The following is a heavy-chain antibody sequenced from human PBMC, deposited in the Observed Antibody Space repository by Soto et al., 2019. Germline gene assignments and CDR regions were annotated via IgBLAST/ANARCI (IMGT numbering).Heavy chain of an antibody. D-gene: IGHD5-18*01. CDR1: GASISSSDYY. CDR2: IYYSGTT. V-gene: IGHV4-39*01. Sequence: SETLSLTCTVSGASISSSDYYWGWVRQSPGKGLDWIGNIYYSGTTYYNPSLKSRVTISVDTSKNQFSLKLNSVTAADTAVYYCARVRLMATAGTARHYFGLDVWGQGTTVTVSS. CDR3: ARVRLMATAGTARHYFGLDV. J-gene: IGHJ6*02.